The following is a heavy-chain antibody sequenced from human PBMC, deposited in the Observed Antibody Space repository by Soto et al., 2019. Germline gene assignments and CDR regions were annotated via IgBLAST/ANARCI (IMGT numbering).Heavy chain of an antibody. J-gene: IGHJ6*03. CDR1: GFMFSSYG. Sequence: GGSLRLSCAASGFMFSSYGMHWVRQAPGKGLEWVAITWYDGNDKYYADYVKGRFTISRDNSQNTLYLKMKSLRAEDTAVYYCARGKGNYFYYMDVWGKGTTVTSP. CDR2: TWYDGNDK. V-gene: IGHV3-33*01. D-gene: IGHD3-10*01. CDR3: ARGKGNYFYYMDV.